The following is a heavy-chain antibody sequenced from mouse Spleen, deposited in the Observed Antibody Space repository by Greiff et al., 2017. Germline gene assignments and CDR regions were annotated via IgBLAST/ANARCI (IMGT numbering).Heavy chain of an antibody. Sequence: DVQLVESGPGLVKPSQSLSLTCSVTGYSITSGYYWNWIRQFPGNKLEWMGYISYDGSNNYNPSLKNRISITRDTSKNQFFLKLNSVTTEDTATYYCARGGITTDYAMDYWGQGTSVTVSS. J-gene: IGHJ4*01. CDR2: ISYDGSN. CDR3: ARGGITTDYAMDY. D-gene: IGHD1-1*01. V-gene: IGHV3-6*01. CDR1: GYSITSGYY.